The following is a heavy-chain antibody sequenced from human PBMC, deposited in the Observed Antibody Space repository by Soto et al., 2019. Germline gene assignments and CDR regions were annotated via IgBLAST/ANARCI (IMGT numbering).Heavy chain of an antibody. D-gene: IGHD3-22*01. CDR2: IYYSGST. CDR1: GGSISSGDYY. V-gene: IGHV4-30-4*01. Sequence: SETLSLTCTVSGGSISSGDYYWSWIRQPPGKGLEWIGYIYYSGSTYYNPSLKSRVTISVDTSKNQFSLKLSSVTAADTAVYYCARVIQQGRYYYDSSGYHFDYWGQGTLVTVSS. CDR3: ARVIQQGRYYYDSSGYHFDY. J-gene: IGHJ4*02.